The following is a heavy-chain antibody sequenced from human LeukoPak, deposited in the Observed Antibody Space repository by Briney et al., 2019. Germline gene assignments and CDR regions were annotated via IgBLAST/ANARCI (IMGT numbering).Heavy chain of an antibody. CDR3: AREDTAMAYFDY. J-gene: IGHJ4*02. V-gene: IGHV4-34*01. D-gene: IGHD5-18*01. Sequence: SETLSLTCAVYGGSFSGYYWSWIRQPPGKGLEWIGEINHSGRTNYNPSLKSRVTISVDTSKNQFSLKLSSVTAADTAVYYCAREDTAMAYFDYWGQGTLVTVSS. CDR1: GGSFSGYY. CDR2: INHSGRT.